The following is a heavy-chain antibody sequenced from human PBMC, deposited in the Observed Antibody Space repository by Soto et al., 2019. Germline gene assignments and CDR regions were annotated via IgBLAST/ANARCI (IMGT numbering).Heavy chain of an antibody. J-gene: IGHJ3*02. CDR1: GFTFDDYA. CDR2: ISWNSGSI. V-gene: IGHV3-9*01. CDR3: AKGMTTRAFDI. D-gene: IGHD4-17*01. Sequence: EVQLVESGGGLVQPGRSLRLSCAASGFTFDDYAMHWVRQAPGKGLEWVSGISWNSGSIGYADSVKGRFTFSRDNAKNSLYLQMNSLRAEDTALYYCAKGMTTRAFDIWGQGTMVTVSS.